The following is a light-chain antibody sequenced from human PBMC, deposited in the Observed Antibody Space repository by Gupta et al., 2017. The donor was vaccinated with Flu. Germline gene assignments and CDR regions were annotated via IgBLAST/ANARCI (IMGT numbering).Light chain of an antibody. CDR3: QVWASGIVV. V-gene: IGLV3-9*02. Sequence: SFELTQPLSVSVALGQTAAITCRGKYLGDKNVSWYQLKSGQAPVLVIYRDDSRPSGIPERLSGSISGNTATLTISRAQAEDEADYFCQVWASGIVVFGGGTTLTVV. CDR1: YLGDKN. CDR2: RDD. J-gene: IGLJ2*01.